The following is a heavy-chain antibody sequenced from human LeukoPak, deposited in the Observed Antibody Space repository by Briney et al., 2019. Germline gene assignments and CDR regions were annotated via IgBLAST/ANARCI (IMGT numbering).Heavy chain of an antibody. CDR1: GGSISGHY. CDR3: ARGANYGSGNYFEY. CDR2: IFVSGNT. V-gene: IGHV4-4*07. Sequence: PSETLSLTCTVSGGSISGHYWSWIRQPAGKGLEWIGRIFVSGNTDYNPSLRSRVTMSVGTSKISFSLKLSSVTAADTAVYYCARGANYGSGNYFEYWGLGAPVTVSS. J-gene: IGHJ4*02. D-gene: IGHD3-10*01.